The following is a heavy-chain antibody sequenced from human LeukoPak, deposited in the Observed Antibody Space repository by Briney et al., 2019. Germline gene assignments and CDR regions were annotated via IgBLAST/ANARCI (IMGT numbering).Heavy chain of an antibody. CDR3: ASPAMAFMEQGRYNYYYYMDV. CDR2: IYHSGST. D-gene: IGHD5-18*01. V-gene: IGHV4-38-2*02. CDR1: GYSISSGYY. J-gene: IGHJ6*03. Sequence: ASETLSLTCTVSGYSISSGYYWGWIRQPPGKGLEWIGSIYHSGSTYYNPSLKSRVTISVDTSKNQFSLKLSSVAAADTAVYYCASPAMAFMEQGRYNYYYYMDVWGKGTTVTVSS.